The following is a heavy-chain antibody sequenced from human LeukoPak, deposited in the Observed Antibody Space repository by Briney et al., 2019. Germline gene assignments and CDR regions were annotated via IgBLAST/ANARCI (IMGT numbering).Heavy chain of an antibody. CDR3: AKDRAAAGTRWFDP. CDR1: GFTVSSNY. D-gene: IGHD6-13*01. V-gene: IGHV3-23*01. Sequence: GGSLRLSCAASGFTVSSNYMSWVRQAPGKGLEWVSAISGSGGSTYYADSVKGRFTISRDNSKNTLYLQMNSLRAEDTAVYYCAKDRAAAGTRWFDPWGQGTLVTVSS. CDR2: ISGSGGST. J-gene: IGHJ5*02.